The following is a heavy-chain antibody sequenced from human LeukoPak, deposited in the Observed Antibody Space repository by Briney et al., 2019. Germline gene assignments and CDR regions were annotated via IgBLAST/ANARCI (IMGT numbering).Heavy chain of an antibody. Sequence: GGSLRLSCAASGFTVSSNYKSWVRQAPGKGLEWVSVIYSGGSTYYADSVKGRFTISRDNSKNTLYLQMNSLRAEDTAVYYCARDRDDYGDYQGYWGQGTLVTVSS. J-gene: IGHJ4*02. V-gene: IGHV3-66*01. CDR2: IYSGGST. CDR3: ARDRDDYGDYQGY. D-gene: IGHD4-17*01. CDR1: GFTVSSNY.